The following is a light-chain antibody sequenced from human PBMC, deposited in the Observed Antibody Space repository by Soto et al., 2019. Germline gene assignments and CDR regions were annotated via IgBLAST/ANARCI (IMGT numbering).Light chain of an antibody. CDR2: DVS. CDR1: SSDVGGYNY. J-gene: IGLJ1*01. CDR3: CSYAGSYTGV. Sequence: QSALTQPRSVSGSPGQSVTISCTGTSSDVGGYNYVSWYQQHPGKAPKLMIYDVSKRPSGVPDRFSGSKSGNTASLTISGRQAEDEADYYCCSYAGSYTGVFGTGTKLTVL. V-gene: IGLV2-11*01.